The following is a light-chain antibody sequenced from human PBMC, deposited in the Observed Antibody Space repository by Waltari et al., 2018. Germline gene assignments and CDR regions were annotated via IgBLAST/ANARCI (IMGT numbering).Light chain of an antibody. J-gene: IGLJ2*01. V-gene: IGLV2-8*01. CDR2: EVN. CDR3: SSYAGSNTLV. CDR1: NSHVGTYNY. Sequence: QSALTQPPSASGSPGQSVTIPCPGTNSHVGTYNYVSWFQQPPGRAPKLLIYEVNKRPSGVPDRFSGSKSDNRASLTVSGLQADDEAVYHCSSYAGSNTLVFGGGTKLTVL.